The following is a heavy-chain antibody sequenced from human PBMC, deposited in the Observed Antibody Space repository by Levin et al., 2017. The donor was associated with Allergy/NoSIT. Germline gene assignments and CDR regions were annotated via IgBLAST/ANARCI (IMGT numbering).Heavy chain of an antibody. CDR1: GFTFRNYA. Sequence: GESLKISCVASGFTFRNYAMHWVRQAPGKGLEWVAYISYDESRKYYADSLKGRFTVSRDNSKNTMYLQLSSLGTEDTALYYCAKDLSRTYSRDYWGQGTLVTVSS. D-gene: IGHD2-15*01. J-gene: IGHJ4*02. CDR2: ISYDESRK. V-gene: IGHV3-30-3*02. CDR3: AKDLSRTYSRDY.